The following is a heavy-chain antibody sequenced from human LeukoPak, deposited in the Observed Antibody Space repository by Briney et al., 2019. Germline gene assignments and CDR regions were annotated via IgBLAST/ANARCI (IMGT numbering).Heavy chain of an antibody. Sequence: SQTLSLTCAISGDSVSRNSAAWNWIRQSPSRGLEWLRRTYYRSKWYNDYAVSVKSRITINSDTSKNQFSLQLNSVTPEDTAVYYCASEIVRGSVNYDFWGQGTLVTVSS. V-gene: IGHV6-1*01. D-gene: IGHD3-16*01. CDR3: ASEIVRGSVNYDF. CDR2: TYYRSKWYN. CDR1: GDSVSRNSAA. J-gene: IGHJ4*02.